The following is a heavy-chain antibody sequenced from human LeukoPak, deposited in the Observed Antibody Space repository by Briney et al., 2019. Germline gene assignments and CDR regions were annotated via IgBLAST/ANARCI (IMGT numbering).Heavy chain of an antibody. D-gene: IGHD2-21*02. CDR1: GGSISSGSYY. CDR3: ASRGIVVVTARGGFGY. V-gene: IGHV4-61*02. CDR2: IYTSGST. J-gene: IGHJ4*02. Sequence: SETLSLTCTVSGGSISSGSYYWSWIRQPAGKGLEWIGRIYTSGSTNYNPSLKSRVTISVDTSKNQFSLKLSSVTAADTAVYYCASRGIVVVTARGGFGYWGQGTLVTVSS.